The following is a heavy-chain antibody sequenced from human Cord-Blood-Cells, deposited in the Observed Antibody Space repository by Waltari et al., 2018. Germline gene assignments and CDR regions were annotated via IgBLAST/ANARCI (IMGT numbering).Heavy chain of an antibody. CDR1: GGSISSSSYY. CDR3: FLGYCSGGSCYSFDY. D-gene: IGHD2-15*01. CDR2: IYYSGST. Sequence: QLQLQESGQGLVKPSETLSLTCTVSGGSISSSSYYWGWSRPPPGKGLEWIGSIYYSGSTYYNPSLKSRVTISVDTSKNQFSLKLSSVTAADTAVYYCFLGYCSGGSCYSFDYWGQGTLVTVSS. V-gene: IGHV4-39*01. J-gene: IGHJ4*02.